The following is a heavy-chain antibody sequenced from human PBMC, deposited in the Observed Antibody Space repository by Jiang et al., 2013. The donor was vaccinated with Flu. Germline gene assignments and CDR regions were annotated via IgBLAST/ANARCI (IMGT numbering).Heavy chain of an antibody. J-gene: IGHJ4*02. D-gene: IGHD3-10*01. CDR1: GGSISRGGDY. V-gene: IGHV4-31*03. Sequence: PGLVKPSQTLSLTCTVSGGSISRGGDYWSWIRQHPGKGLEWMGYIYYSGSVYYNPSLKSRITISVDTSKNQFSLRLSSVTAADTAVYYCARGAVRGPTGYWGQGTLVTVSS. CDR3: ARGAVRGPTGY. CDR2: IYYSGSV.